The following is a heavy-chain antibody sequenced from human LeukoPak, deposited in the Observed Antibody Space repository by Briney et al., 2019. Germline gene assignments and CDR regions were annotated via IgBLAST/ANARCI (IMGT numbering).Heavy chain of an antibody. CDR1: GYTFTNYD. Sequence: GASVKVSCKASGYTFTNYDINWVRQATGQGREWMGWMNPNSGNTGYAQKFQGRVTITRNTSISTAYMELSSLTSEDTAVYYCARWSYAEYFQHWAQGTLVTVSS. D-gene: IGHD3-10*01. J-gene: IGHJ1*01. CDR2: MNPNSGNT. V-gene: IGHV1-8*03. CDR3: ARWSYAEYFQH.